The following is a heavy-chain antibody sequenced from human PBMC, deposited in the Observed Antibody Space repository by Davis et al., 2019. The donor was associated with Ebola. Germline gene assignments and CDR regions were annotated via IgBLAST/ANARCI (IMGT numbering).Heavy chain of an antibody. CDR3: ARAEPTYYYGSGRYQTLYYFDY. CDR2: ISSSSGYI. Sequence: GESLKISCAASGFTFSSYSMNWVRQAPGKGLEWVSSISSSSGYIYYADSVKGRFTISRDNAKNSLYLQMNSLRAEDTAVYYCARAEPTYYYGSGRYQTLYYFDYWGQGTLVTVSS. V-gene: IGHV3-21*01. D-gene: IGHD3-10*01. CDR1: GFTFSSYS. J-gene: IGHJ4*02.